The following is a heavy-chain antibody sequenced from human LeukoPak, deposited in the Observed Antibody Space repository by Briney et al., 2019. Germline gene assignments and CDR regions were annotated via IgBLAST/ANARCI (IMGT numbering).Heavy chain of an antibody. CDR1: GFTFSSYG. D-gene: IGHD3-16*01. V-gene: IGHV3-30*02. Sequence: GGSLRLSCAASGFTFSSYGMHWVRQAPGKGLEWVAFIRYDGSNKYYADSVKGRFSISRDNSKNTLYLQMNSLRAEDTAVYYCAKKDRALGWFDPWGQGTLVTVSS. CDR3: AKKDRALGWFDP. J-gene: IGHJ5*02. CDR2: IRYDGSNK.